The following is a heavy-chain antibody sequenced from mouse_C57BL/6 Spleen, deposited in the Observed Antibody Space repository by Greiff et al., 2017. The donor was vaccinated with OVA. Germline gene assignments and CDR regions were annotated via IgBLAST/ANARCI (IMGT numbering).Heavy chain of an antibody. Sequence: QVQLQQPGAELVKPGASVKLSCKASGYTFTSYWMQWVKQRPGQGLEWIGEIDPSDSYTNYNQKFKGKATLTVATSSSTAYMQLSSLTSEDSSVSYCARRYFDVWGTGTTVTVSS. CDR3: ARRYFDV. J-gene: IGHJ1*03. CDR1: GYTFTSYW. V-gene: IGHV1-50*01. CDR2: IDPSDSYT.